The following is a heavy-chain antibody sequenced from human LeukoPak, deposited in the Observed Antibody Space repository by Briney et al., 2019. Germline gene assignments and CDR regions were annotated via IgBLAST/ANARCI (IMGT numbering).Heavy chain of an antibody. D-gene: IGHD3-3*01. Sequence: PSETLSLTCTVSGYSIRNGYNWGWIRLSPGKGLEWLGSIYQSGSTYDNPSLKSRVTLSIDTSKNQFSLKLSSVTAADTAVYYCARDRVVTIFGVVIGAWFDPWGQGTLVTVSS. J-gene: IGHJ5*02. CDR1: GYSIRNGYN. V-gene: IGHV4-38-2*02. CDR3: ARDRVVTIFGVVIGAWFDP. CDR2: IYQSGST.